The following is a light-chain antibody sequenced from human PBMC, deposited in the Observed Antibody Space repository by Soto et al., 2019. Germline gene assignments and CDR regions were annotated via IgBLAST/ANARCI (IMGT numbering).Light chain of an antibody. Sequence: QSVLTQPPSASGSPGQSVAISCTGTTSDVGGYNYVSWYQQHPGKAPKLIIYDVSKRPSGVPDRFSGSKSGNTASLTVSGIQGEDEADYYCSSYVASNTLAFGGGTKVTVL. CDR3: SSYVASNTLA. CDR1: TSDVGGYNY. V-gene: IGLV2-8*01. J-gene: IGLJ2*01. CDR2: DVS.